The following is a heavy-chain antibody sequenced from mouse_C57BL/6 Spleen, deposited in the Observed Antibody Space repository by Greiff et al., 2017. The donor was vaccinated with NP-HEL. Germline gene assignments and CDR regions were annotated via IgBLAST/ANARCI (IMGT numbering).Heavy chain of an antibody. Sequence: VQRVESGAELVKPGASVKISCKASGYAFSSYWMNWVKQRPGKGLEWIGQIYPGDGDTNYNGKFKGKATLTADKSSSTAYMPLSSLTSEDSAVYFCARHGSSYWYFDVWGTGTTVTVSS. CDR2: IYPGDGDT. CDR3: ARHGSSYWYFDV. D-gene: IGHD1-1*01. J-gene: IGHJ1*03. V-gene: IGHV1-80*01. CDR1: GYAFSSYW.